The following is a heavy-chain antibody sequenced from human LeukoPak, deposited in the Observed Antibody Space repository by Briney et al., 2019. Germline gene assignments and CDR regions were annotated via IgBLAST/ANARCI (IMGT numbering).Heavy chain of an antibody. V-gene: IGHV3-48*02. CDR2: VSSSGSTI. CDR1: GFTFSYYS. D-gene: IGHD6-13*01. Sequence: SGGSLRLSCAASGFTFSYYSINWVRQAAGKGLEWVSSVSSSGSTIYYADSVKGRFSMSRDNAKNSVYLQMTSLRDEDTAVYYCARGRGSSNYFDYWGQGTLVTVSS. J-gene: IGHJ4*02. CDR3: ARGRGSSNYFDY.